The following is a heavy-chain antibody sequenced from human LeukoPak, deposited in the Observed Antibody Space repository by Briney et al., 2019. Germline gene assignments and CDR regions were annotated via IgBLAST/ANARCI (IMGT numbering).Heavy chain of an antibody. Sequence: GASVKVSCKASGYTFTGYYMHWVRQAPGQGLEWMGWISTSTGDTKYTQKFQGRVTLTTDTSTSTAYMELSSLRSDDTAVYYCARGTLLRYFDWSFDYWGQRTLVTVSS. J-gene: IGHJ4*02. V-gene: IGHV1-2*02. CDR3: ARGTLLRYFDWSFDY. D-gene: IGHD3-9*01. CDR2: ISTSTGDT. CDR1: GYTFTGYY.